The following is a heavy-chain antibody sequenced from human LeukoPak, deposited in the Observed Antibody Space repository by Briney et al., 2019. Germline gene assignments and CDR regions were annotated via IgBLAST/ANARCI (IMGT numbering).Heavy chain of an antibody. J-gene: IGHJ4*02. D-gene: IGHD1-14*01. Sequence: PGGSLRLSCAASGFTFNSYAMSWVRQAPGKGLEWVSTIGGGGENTYSADSVKGRFTISRDNSKNTVYLHVKSLRAEDTAVYFCAKVLTGSQDYWGQGTLVTVSS. V-gene: IGHV3-23*01. CDR3: AKVLTGSQDY. CDR1: GFTFNSYA. CDR2: IGGGGENT.